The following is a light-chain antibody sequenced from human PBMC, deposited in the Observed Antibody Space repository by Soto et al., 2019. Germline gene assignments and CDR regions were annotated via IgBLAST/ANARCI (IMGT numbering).Light chain of an antibody. Sequence: DIQMTQSPSSLSASLGARLTITCRASQSISSYLNWYQQKPGKAPKLLIYAASSLQSGVPSRFSGSGSGTEFTLTISSLQPEDFAVYYCQQYDNWPPITFGQGTRLEI. CDR3: QQYDNWPPIT. CDR2: AAS. CDR1: QSISSY. J-gene: IGKJ5*01. V-gene: IGKV1-39*01.